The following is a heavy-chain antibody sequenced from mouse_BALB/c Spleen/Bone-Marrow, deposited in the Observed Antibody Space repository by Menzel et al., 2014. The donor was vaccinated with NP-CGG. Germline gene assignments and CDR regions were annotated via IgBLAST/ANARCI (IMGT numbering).Heavy chain of an antibody. Sequence: EVMLVESGGGLVQPGGSRKLSCAASGFTFSSFAMHWIRQAPEKGLEWVAFISSGSNIIHYADTVKGRFTISRDNPKNTLFLQMTSLRSGDTAMYYCGRGDYWGQGTTLTVSS. CDR3: GRGDY. CDR1: GFTFSSFA. J-gene: IGHJ2*01. V-gene: IGHV5-17*02. CDR2: ISSGSNII.